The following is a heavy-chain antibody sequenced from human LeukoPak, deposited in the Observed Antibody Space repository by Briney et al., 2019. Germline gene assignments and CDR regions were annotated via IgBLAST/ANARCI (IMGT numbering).Heavy chain of an antibody. Sequence: SETLSLTCTVSGGSISSGGYYWSWIRQHPGKGLEWIGYIYYSGSTYYNPSLKSRVTISVDTSKNQFSLKLSSVTAADTAVYYCARVTSYYYDSSGYPNLHHDYWDQGTLVTVSS. V-gene: IGHV4-31*03. CDR2: IYYSGST. D-gene: IGHD3-22*01. J-gene: IGHJ4*02. CDR3: ARVTSYYYDSSGYPNLHHDY. CDR1: GGSISSGGYY.